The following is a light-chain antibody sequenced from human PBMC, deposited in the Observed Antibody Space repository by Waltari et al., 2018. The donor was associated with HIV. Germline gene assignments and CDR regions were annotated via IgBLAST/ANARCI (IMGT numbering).Light chain of an antibody. Sequence: QSALTQPASVSGSPGQSITISCTRTSSDVATYKLVSWYQQHPGKAPKLMIYEVSKRRSGCSDRFSGSKSGDTASLTISGLQAEDEADYYCCSYVSNVIFGGGTKLTVL. CDR3: CSYVSNVI. J-gene: IGLJ2*01. CDR2: EVS. CDR1: SSDVATYKL. V-gene: IGLV2-23*02.